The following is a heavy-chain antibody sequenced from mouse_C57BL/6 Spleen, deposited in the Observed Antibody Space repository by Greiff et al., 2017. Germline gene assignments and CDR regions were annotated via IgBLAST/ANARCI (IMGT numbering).Heavy chain of an antibody. J-gene: IGHJ2*01. CDR1: GYTFTSYW. V-gene: IGHV1-7*01. D-gene: IGHD1-1*01. CDR3: ASGGVVAPDYFDY. Sequence: QVQLQQSGAELAKPGASVKLSCKASGYTFTSYWMHWVKQRPGQGLEWIGYINPSSGYTKYNQKFKDKATLTADESSSTAYMQLSSLTYEDSAVYYCASGGVVAPDYFDYWGQGTTLTVSS. CDR2: INPSSGYT.